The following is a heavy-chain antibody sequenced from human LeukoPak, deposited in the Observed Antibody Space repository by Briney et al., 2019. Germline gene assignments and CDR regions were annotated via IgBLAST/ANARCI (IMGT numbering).Heavy chain of an antibody. CDR3: AKVYTMVRGVIKDAFDI. CDR1: GGSFSGYY. Sequence: PSETLSLTCAVYGGSFSGYYWSWIRQAPGKGLEWVAFIRYDGSNKYYADSVKGRFTISRDNSKNTLYLQMNSLRAEDTAVYYCAKVYTMVRGVIKDAFDIWGQGTMVTVSS. CDR2: IRYDGSNK. D-gene: IGHD3-10*01. J-gene: IGHJ3*02. V-gene: IGHV3-30*02.